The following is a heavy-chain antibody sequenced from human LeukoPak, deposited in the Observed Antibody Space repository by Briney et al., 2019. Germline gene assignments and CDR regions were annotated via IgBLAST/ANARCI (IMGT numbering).Heavy chain of an antibody. CDR2: IIPIFGTA. V-gene: IGHV1-69*13. D-gene: IGHD6-13*01. J-gene: IGHJ4*02. CDR3: ARPPLYSSSRYQEEYYFDY. CDR1: GGTFSSYA. Sequence: ASVKVSCKASGGTFSSYAISWVRQAPGQGLEWMGGIIPIFGTANYAQKFQGRVTITADESTSTAYMELSSLRSEDTAVYYCARPPLYSSSRYQEEYYFDYWGQGTLVTVSS.